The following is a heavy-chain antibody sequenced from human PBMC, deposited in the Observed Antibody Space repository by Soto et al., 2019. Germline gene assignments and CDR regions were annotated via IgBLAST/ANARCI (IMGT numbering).Heavy chain of an antibody. CDR3: ARVSGVPAAMVAYYYYGMDV. CDR2: INAGNGNT. J-gene: IGHJ6*02. CDR1: GYTFTSYA. V-gene: IGHV1-3*01. D-gene: IGHD2-2*01. Sequence: ASVKVSCKASGYTFTSYAMHWVRQAPGQRLEWMGWINAGNGNTKYSQKFQGRVTITRDASASTAYMELSSLRSEDTAVYYCARVSGVPAAMVAYYYYGMDVWGQGTTVTVSS.